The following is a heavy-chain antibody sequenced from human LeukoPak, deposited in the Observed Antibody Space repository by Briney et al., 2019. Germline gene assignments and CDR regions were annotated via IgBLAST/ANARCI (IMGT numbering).Heavy chain of an antibody. J-gene: IGHJ3*01. V-gene: IGHV3-23*01. CDR3: ARGESFAFDV. CDR2: ISRAGDRT. CDR1: GFIFSSYD. Sequence: GGSPRLSCVGSGFIFSSYDMGWVRQAPGEGLEWVSSISRAGDRTYYEDSVKGRFTISRDNSRNAMYLQMNSLRAEDTAVYYCARGESFAFDVWGQGTMVTVSS.